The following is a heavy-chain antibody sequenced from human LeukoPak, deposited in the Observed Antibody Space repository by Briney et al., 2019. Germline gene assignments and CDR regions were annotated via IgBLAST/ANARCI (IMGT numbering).Heavy chain of an antibody. D-gene: IGHD3-10*01. J-gene: IGHJ5*02. Sequence: SETLSLTCAVYGGSFSGYYWSWIRQPPGKGLEWIGEINHSGSTNYNPSLKSRVTISVDTSKNQFSLKLSSVTAADTAVYYCARRATMVRGVIITRTGRWFDPWGQGTLVTVSS. CDR2: INHSGST. CDR3: ARRATMVRGVIITRTGRWFDP. V-gene: IGHV4-34*01. CDR1: GGSFSGYY.